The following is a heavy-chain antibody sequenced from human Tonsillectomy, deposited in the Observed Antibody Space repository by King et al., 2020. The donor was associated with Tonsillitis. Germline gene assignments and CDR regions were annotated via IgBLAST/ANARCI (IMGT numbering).Heavy chain of an antibody. D-gene: IGHD6-19*01. CDR2: ISAYNYNT. J-gene: IGHJ4*02. Sequence: VQLVESGAEVKKPGASVKVSCKASGYTFTNYGISWVRQAPGQGLEWMGWISAYNYNTNYAQKFQGRVTMTTDTSTSTVYMELRSLRSDDTAVYYCAGVDSSGWYVGGNDYWGQGTLVTVSS. V-gene: IGHV1-18*01. CDR3: AGVDSSGWYVGGNDY. CDR1: GYTFTNYG.